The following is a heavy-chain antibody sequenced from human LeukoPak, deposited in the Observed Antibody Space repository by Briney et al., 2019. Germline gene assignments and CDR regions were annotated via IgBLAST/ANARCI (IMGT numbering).Heavy chain of an antibody. CDR1: GYNLTELS. CDR2: FDPEDGET. CDR3: AAEQVGATRFFDY. V-gene: IGHV1-24*01. Sequence: ASVKVSCKVSGYNLTELSMHWVRQAPGKGLEWVGGFDPEDGETIYAQKFQGSVTMTEDTSTDTAYMELSSLRSEDTAVYYCAAEQVGATRFFDYWGQGTLVTVSS. D-gene: IGHD1-26*01. J-gene: IGHJ4*02.